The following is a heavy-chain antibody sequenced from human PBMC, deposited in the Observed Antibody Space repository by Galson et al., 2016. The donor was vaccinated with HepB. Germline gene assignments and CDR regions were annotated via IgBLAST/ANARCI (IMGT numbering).Heavy chain of an antibody. CDR3: ARGGGDYGPNAFHI. Sequence: SLRLSCAASGFTFSTYWMHWVRQVPGKGLVWVSRITTDGSGTTYADSVKGRLTVSRDNAKNTLYLQMNSLRDEDTAVYYCARGGGDYGPNAFHIWGQGTMVTVSS. D-gene: IGHD2-21*01. V-gene: IGHV3-74*03. CDR1: GFTFSTYW. CDR2: ITTDGSGT. J-gene: IGHJ3*02.